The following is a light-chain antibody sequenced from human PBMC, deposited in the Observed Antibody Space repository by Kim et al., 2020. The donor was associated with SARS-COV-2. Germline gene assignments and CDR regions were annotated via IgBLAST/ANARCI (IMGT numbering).Light chain of an antibody. CDR1: NIGGKN. CDR3: QVWGNNPLV. V-gene: IGLV3-9*01. J-gene: IGLJ2*01. CDR2: MDN. Sequence: SYELTQPLSVSVALGQTARITCGGNNIGGKNVHWYQQKPGQAPVLVIYMDNKRPSGIPERFSGSNSGNTATLTITGAQAGDEADYYCQVWGNNPLVFGGGTQLTVL.